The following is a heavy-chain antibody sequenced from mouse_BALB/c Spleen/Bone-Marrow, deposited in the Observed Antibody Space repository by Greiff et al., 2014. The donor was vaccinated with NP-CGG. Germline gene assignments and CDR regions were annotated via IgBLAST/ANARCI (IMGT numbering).Heavy chain of an antibody. CDR2: ISTYSGNT. J-gene: IGHJ4*01. V-gene: IGHV1-67*01. CDR3: ARRTTGYAMDY. CDR1: GYTFTDYA. Sequence: VQLQQSGPELVRPGVSVKISCKGSGYTFTDYAIHWVKQSPAKSLEWIGVISTYSGNTKYNQKFMDKATMTVDKSSSTAYMELARLTSEDSAIYYCARRTTGYAMDYWGQGTSVTVSS.